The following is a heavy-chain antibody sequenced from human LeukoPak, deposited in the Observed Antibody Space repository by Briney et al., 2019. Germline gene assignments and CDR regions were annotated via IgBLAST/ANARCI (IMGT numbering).Heavy chain of an antibody. CDR1: GFTFDDYG. J-gene: IGHJ4*02. CDR2: INWNGGST. CDR3: ARAGYYDSSGYYFYVFDY. D-gene: IGHD3-22*01. V-gene: IGHV3-20*04. Sequence: GGSLRLSCAASGFTFDDYGMSWVRQAPGKGLEWVSGINWNGGSTGYADSVKGRFTISRDNAKNSLYLQMNSLRAEDTALYYCARAGYYDSSGYYFYVFDYWGQGTLVTVSS.